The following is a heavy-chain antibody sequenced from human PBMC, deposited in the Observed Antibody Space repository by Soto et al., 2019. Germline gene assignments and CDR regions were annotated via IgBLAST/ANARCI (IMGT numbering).Heavy chain of an antibody. D-gene: IGHD1-26*01. V-gene: IGHV1-69*13. CDR2: IIPIFGTA. CDR1: GGTFSSYA. J-gene: IGHJ4*02. Sequence: SVKVSCKASGGTFSSYAISWVRQAPGRGLEWMGGIIPIFGTANYAQKFQGRVTITADESTSTAYMELNSLRAEDTAVYYCAKVKEVGAITLFDYWGQGTLVTVSS. CDR3: AKVKEVGAITLFDY.